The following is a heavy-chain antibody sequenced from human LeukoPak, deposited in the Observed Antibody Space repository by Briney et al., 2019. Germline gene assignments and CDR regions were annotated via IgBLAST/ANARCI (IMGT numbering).Heavy chain of an antibody. Sequence: GGSLRLSCAASGFXFSSYSINWVRQAPGKGLEWVSSISSSSSYIYYADSVKGRFTISRDNAKNSLYLQMNSLRAEDTAVYYCAREPQLYDSSGYPYYFDYWGQGTLVTVSS. J-gene: IGHJ4*02. CDR2: ISSSSSYI. V-gene: IGHV3-21*01. CDR3: AREPQLYDSSGYPYYFDY. CDR1: GFXFSSYS. D-gene: IGHD3-22*01.